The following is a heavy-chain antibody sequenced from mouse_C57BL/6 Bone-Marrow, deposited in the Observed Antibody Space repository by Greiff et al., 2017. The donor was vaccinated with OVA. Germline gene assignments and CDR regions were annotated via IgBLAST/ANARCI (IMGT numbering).Heavy chain of an antibody. CDR1: GFNIKDDY. Sequence: VQLKQSGAELVRPGASVKLSCTVSGFNIKDDYIHWVKQRPEQGLEWIGWIDPEYGDTEYTSKFQGKATLTSDTSSNTAYLQLSSLTSEDTAVYYCTIHFLGGQGTTLTVTS. CDR2: IDPEYGDT. CDR3: TIHFL. J-gene: IGHJ2*01. V-gene: IGHV14-4*01.